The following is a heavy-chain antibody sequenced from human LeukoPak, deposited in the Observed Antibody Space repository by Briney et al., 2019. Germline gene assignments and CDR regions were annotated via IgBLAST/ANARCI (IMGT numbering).Heavy chain of an antibody. CDR2: IYYSGST. D-gene: IGHD2-21*02. CDR3: ARDLGSSGRGGDCRFFDY. J-gene: IGHJ4*02. CDR1: GGSISSGDYY. Sequence: SETLSLTCTVSGGSISSGDYYWSWIRQPPGKGLEWIGYIYYSGSTYYNPSLKSRVTISVDTSKNQFSLKLSSVTAADTAVYYCARDLGSSGRGGDCRFFDYWGQGTLVTVSS. V-gene: IGHV4-30-4*01.